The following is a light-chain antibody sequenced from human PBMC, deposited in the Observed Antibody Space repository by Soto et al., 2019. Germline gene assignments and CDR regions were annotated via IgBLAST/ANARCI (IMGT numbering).Light chain of an antibody. Sequence: DIVLTQSPDTLSLSPGDRASVSCRASQSVDTYLAWYQQKPGQAPRLLIYGTSSRAIGIPGRFSGSGSGTDFTLTINRVEPEDFAVYFCQQYASSPTTVGQGARL. CDR2: GTS. J-gene: IGKJ5*01. CDR3: QQYASSPTT. CDR1: QSVDTY. V-gene: IGKV3-20*01.